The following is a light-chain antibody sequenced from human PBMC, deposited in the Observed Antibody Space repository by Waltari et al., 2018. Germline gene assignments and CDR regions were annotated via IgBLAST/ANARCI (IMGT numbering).Light chain of an antibody. CDR3: QQYYDTPWT. CDR1: QNVLYRSNSKNY. CDR2: CAA. V-gene: IGKV4-1*01. Sequence: DIVMTQSPDSLAVSLGERATINCKSSQNVLYRSNSKNYLAWDQEKPGQPPKLLIYCAATRECGVPDRFTGSGSVTDFTLTISSLQAEDVAVYYCQQYYDTPWTFGQGTKVEIK. J-gene: IGKJ1*01.